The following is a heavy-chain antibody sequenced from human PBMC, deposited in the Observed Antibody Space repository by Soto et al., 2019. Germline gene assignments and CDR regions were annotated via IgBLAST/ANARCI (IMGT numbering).Heavy chain of an antibody. D-gene: IGHD6-13*01. CDR2: INHSGST. CDR1: GGSFSGYY. Sequence: QVQLQQWGAGLLKPSETLSLTCAVYGGSFSGYYWSWIRQPPGKGLEWIGEINHSGSTNYNPSLKSRVSIPVDSSKNQFSLKLSSVTAADTAVYYWARSRQLVPFDYWGQGTLVTVSS. J-gene: IGHJ4*02. V-gene: IGHV4-34*01. CDR3: ARSRQLVPFDY.